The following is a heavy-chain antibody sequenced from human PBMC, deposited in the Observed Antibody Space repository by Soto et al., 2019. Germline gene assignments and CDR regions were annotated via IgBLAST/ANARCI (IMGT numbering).Heavy chain of an antibody. CDR1: GGAISKTNW. CDR2: IDHSGST. V-gene: IGHV4-4*02. D-gene: IGHD4-17*01. CDR3: ARDPVRIGSDKYRHGRY. Sequence: SETLSLTCAVSGGAISKTNWWSWVRQAPGKGLEWIGEIDHSGSTNYNPSLKSRVTILVGESKNQFFLNMTSVTAADTAVYFCARDPVRIGSDKYRHGRYWGQGILVTVSS. J-gene: IGHJ4*02.